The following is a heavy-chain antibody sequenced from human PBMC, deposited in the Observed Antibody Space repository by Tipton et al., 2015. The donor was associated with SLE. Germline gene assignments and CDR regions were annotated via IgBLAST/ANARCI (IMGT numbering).Heavy chain of an antibody. CDR2: IYTSGST. Sequence: TLSLTCTVSGGSISSGSYYWSWIRQPAGKGLEWIGRIYTSGSTNYNPSLKSRVTISVDTSKNQFSLKLSSVTAADTAVYYCARDFCDGDCSYAFDIWGQGTVVTVSS. J-gene: IGHJ3*02. D-gene: IGHD2-21*01. V-gene: IGHV4-61*02. CDR1: GGSISSGSYY. CDR3: ARDFCDGDCSYAFDI.